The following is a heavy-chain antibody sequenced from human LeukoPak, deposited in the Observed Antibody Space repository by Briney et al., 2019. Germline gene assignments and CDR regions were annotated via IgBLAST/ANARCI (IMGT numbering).Heavy chain of an antibody. CDR2: IYYSGST. J-gene: IGHJ4*02. V-gene: IGHV4-59*12. Sequence: NPSETLSLTCTVSGGSISSYYWSWIRQPPGKGLEWIGYIYYSGSTNYSPSLKSRVTISVDTSKNQFSLKLSSVTAADTAVYYCATDCSGSSCYPAGFDYWGQGILVTVSS. D-gene: IGHD2-15*01. CDR1: GGSISSYY. CDR3: ATDCSGSSCYPAGFDY.